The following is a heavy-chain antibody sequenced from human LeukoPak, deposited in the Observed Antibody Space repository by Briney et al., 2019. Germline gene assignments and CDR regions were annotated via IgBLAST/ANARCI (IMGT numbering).Heavy chain of an antibody. CDR2: ISAYNGNT. D-gene: IGHD3-22*01. V-gene: IGHV1-18*01. CDR1: GYTFTSYG. CDR3: AREMTYYYDSSGYSYFDY. Sequence: ASVKVSCKASGYTFTSYGISWVRQAPGQGLEWMGWISAYNGNTNYAQKLQGRVTMTTDTSTSTAYMELRSLRSDDTAVYYCAREMTYYYDSSGYSYFDYWGQGTLVTVSS. J-gene: IGHJ4*02.